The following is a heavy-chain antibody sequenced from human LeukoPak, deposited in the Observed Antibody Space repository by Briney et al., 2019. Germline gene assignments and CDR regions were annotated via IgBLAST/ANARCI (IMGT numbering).Heavy chain of an antibody. D-gene: IGHD3-22*01. Sequence: ASVKVSCKASGYTFTGYYMHWVRQAPGQGLEWMGWINPNSGGTNYAQKFQGRVTMTRDTSISTAYMELSRLRSDDTAVYYCARGRLEDYYDSSGYYGAAFDIWGQGTMVTVSS. J-gene: IGHJ3*02. V-gene: IGHV1-2*02. CDR1: GYTFTGYY. CDR3: ARGRLEDYYDSSGYYGAAFDI. CDR2: INPNSGGT.